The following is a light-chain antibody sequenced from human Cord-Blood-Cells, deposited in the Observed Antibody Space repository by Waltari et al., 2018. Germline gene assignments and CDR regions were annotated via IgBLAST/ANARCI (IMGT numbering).Light chain of an antibody. Sequence: IVLTQSPGTLSLSAGGRATLSCRTSQRVSSSYLAWYQQKPGQAPRLLIYGASSRAAGIPDRFSGSGSGTDFTLTVSILEPEDFAVYYCQQYGSSPPNTFGQGTKLEIK. V-gene: IGKV3-20*01. J-gene: IGKJ2*01. CDR2: GAS. CDR3: QQYGSSPPNT. CDR1: QRVSSSY.